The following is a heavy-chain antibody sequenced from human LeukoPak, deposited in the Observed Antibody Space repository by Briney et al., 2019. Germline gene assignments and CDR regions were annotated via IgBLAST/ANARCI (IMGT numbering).Heavy chain of an antibody. CDR1: GYTLTELS. J-gene: IGHJ4*02. CDR2: FDPEDGET. D-gene: IGHD3-22*01. V-gene: IGHV1-24*01. CDR3: ARRYYYDSSGYYYVY. Sequence: GASVKVSCKASGYTLTELSMHWVRQAPGKGLEWMGGFDPEDGETIYAQKFQGRVTMTEDTSTDTAYMKLSSLRSEDTAVYYCARRYYYDSSGYYYVYWGQGTLVTVSS.